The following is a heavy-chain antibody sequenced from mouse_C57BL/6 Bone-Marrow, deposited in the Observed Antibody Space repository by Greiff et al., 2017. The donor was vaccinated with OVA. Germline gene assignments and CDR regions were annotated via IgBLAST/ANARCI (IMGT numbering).Heavy chain of an antibody. CDR1: GFSLTSYG. D-gene: IGHD1-1*01. Sequence: VQLQQSGPGLVQPSQSLSITCTVSGFSLTSYGVHWVRQSPGKGLEWLGVIWSGGSTDYNAALISRMSISKDNSKSQVFFKMNSLQADDTAIYLCARGYGSSWCYAMDYWGQGTSVTVSS. J-gene: IGHJ4*01. CDR2: IWSGGST. CDR3: ARGYGSSWCYAMDY. V-gene: IGHV2-2*01.